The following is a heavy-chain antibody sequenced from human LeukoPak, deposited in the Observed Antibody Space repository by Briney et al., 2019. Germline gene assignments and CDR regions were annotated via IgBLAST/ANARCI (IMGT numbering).Heavy chain of an antibody. Sequence: PSETLSLTCTVSGGSISSGGYYWSWIRQHPGKGLEWIGYIYYSGSTYYNPSLKSRVTISVDTSKNQFSLKLSSVTAADTAVYYCAREYSNPTYYYYGMDVWGQGTTVTVSS. D-gene: IGHD4-11*01. CDR2: IYYSGST. CDR1: GGSISSGGYY. J-gene: IGHJ6*02. CDR3: AREYSNPTYYYYGMDV. V-gene: IGHV4-31*03.